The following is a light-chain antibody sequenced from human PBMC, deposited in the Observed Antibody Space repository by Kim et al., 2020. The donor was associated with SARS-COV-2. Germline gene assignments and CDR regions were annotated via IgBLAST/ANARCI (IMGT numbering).Light chain of an antibody. V-gene: IGLV1-40*01. CDR2: GDT. Sequence: QRVPSPCSGSSSNIGAGYGVHWYQQVPGIAPKLLIDGDTSRPSGVPARLFGSKSGTSASLAITGLQAEDEADYYCQSYDSSLSAWVFGGGTQLTVL. J-gene: IGLJ3*02. CDR1: SSNIGAGYG. CDR3: QSYDSSLSAWV.